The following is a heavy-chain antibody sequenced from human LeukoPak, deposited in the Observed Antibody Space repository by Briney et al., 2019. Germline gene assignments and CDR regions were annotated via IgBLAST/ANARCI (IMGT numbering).Heavy chain of an antibody. CDR2: IYYSGST. CDR1: GESISGFY. D-gene: IGHD6-19*01. V-gene: IGHV4-59*01. CDR3: ARDESSGWYDY. J-gene: IGHJ4*02. Sequence: SETLSLTCTVSGESISGFYWTWIRQPPGKGLEWIGYIYYSGSTNYNPSLKSRVTISVDTSKNQFSLKLSSVTAADTAVYYCARDESSGWYDYWGQGTLVTVSS.